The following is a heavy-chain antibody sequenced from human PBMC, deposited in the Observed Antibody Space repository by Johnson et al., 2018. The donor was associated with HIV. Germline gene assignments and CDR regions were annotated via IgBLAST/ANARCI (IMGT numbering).Heavy chain of an antibody. CDR3: AKALGELKRYDAFDI. Sequence: VQLVESGGGVVRPGGSLRLSCAASGFTFADYGMSWVRQAPGKGLEWVSGINWNGGSTAYGDSVKGRFTISRDNSNYSLFLQMNSRRAEDTAVYYCAKALGELKRYDAFDIWGHGTMVTVSS. V-gene: IGHV3-20*04. CDR2: INWNGGST. CDR1: GFTFADYG. D-gene: IGHD3-10*01. J-gene: IGHJ3*02.